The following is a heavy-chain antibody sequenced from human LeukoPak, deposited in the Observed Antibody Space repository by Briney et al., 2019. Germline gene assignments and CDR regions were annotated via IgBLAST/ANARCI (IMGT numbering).Heavy chain of an antibody. CDR2: ISYDGSNK. V-gene: IGHV3-33*05. J-gene: IGHJ4*02. Sequence: GGSLRLSCAASGFTFSSYGMHWVRQAPGKGLEWVAVISYDGSNKYYADSVKGRFTISRDNSKNTLYLQMNSLRAEDTAVYYCTAGSYYSRFDYWGQGTLVTVSS. CDR1: GFTFSSYG. D-gene: IGHD3-10*01. CDR3: TAGSYYSRFDY.